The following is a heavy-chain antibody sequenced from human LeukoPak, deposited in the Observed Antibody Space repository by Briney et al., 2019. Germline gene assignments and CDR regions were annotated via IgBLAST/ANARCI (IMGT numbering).Heavy chain of an antibody. Sequence: GGSLRLSCAASGFTFRSNAMSWVRQAPGKGLEWVSVISDSGGRTHYADSVKGRFTISRDNSKNTLYLQMNSLRAEDTAVYYCAKARGASCFMGLDYWGRGTLVTVSS. D-gene: IGHD2-2*01. CDR1: GFTFRSNA. V-gene: IGHV3-23*01. CDR3: AKARGASCFMGLDY. CDR2: ISDSGGRT. J-gene: IGHJ4*02.